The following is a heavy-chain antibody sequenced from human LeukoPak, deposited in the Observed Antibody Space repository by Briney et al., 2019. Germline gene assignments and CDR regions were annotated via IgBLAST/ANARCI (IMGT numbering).Heavy chain of an antibody. CDR2: TKEDGSEK. D-gene: IGHD3-10*01. CDR1: GFTFSSYW. J-gene: IGHJ6*02. Sequence: GGSLRLSCVASGFTFSSYWMNWVRQAPGKGLEWVANTKEDGSEKYYVDSVKGRFTISRDNAKNSLYLQMNSLRAEDTAVYYCARGLWFGELFDYYGMDVWGQGTTVTVSS. V-gene: IGHV3-7*01. CDR3: ARGLWFGELFDYYGMDV.